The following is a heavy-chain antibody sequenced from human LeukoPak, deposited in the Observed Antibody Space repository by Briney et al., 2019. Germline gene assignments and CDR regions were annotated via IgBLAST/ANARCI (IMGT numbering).Heavy chain of an antibody. CDR1: GFIFSTCA. CDR3: VKEPRGYSFSFDI. Sequence: GGSLRLAWAAAGFIFSTCAISWVRQAPGKGLEWVSSISGSGSKTFYSDSVKGRFTISRDNPKNTLYLQMNSLRPEDTAVYYCVKEPRGYSFSFDIWGQGTMVTVSS. V-gene: IGHV3-23*01. CDR2: ISGSGSKT. J-gene: IGHJ3*02. D-gene: IGHD5-18*01.